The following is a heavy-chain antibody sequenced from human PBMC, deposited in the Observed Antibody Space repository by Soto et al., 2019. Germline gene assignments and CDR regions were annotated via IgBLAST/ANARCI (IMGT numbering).Heavy chain of an antibody. J-gene: IGHJ4*02. CDR2: ISYDGSNK. Sequence: GGSLRLSCAASGFTFSSYGMHWVRQAPGKGLEWVAVISYDGSNKYYADSVKGRFTISRDNSKNTLYLQMNSLRAEDTAVYYCAKDADSGYSYGTLFDYWGQGTLVTVSS. CDR3: AKDADSGYSYGTLFDY. CDR1: GFTFSSYG. D-gene: IGHD5-18*01. V-gene: IGHV3-30*18.